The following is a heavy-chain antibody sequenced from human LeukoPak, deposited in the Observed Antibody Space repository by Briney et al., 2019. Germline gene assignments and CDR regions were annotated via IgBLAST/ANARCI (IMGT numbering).Heavy chain of an antibody. V-gene: IGHV4-59*01. Sequence: PSETLSLTCTVSGGSISSYYWSWIRQPPGKGLEWIGYIYYSGSTNYNPSLKSRVTTSVDTSKNQFSLKLSSVTAADTAVYYCARDGPYYYGSGSPSGMDVWGQGTTVTVSS. J-gene: IGHJ6*02. CDR3: ARDGPYYYGSGSPSGMDV. D-gene: IGHD3-10*01. CDR1: GGSISSYY. CDR2: IYYSGST.